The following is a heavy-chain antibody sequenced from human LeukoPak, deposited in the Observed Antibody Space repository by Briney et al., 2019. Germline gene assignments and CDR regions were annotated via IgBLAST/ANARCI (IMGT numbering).Heavy chain of an antibody. CDR1: GFTFNNYA. D-gene: IGHD5-12*01. Sequence: GRSLRLSCAASGFTFNNYAMHWVRQAPGKGLEWVAVMSYDASNQYYADSVKGRFTISRDNSKNILYLQMNTLRPEDTAVYYCAKAGGYDFGFYYYYMDVWGKGTTVTVSS. V-gene: IGHV3-30*04. J-gene: IGHJ6*03. CDR2: MSYDASNQ. CDR3: AKAGGYDFGFYYYYMDV.